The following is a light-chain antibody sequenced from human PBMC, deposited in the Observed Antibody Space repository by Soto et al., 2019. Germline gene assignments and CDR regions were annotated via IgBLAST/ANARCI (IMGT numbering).Light chain of an antibody. Sequence: QSALTQPASVSGSPGQSITISCAGTMRDIGAYNLASWYQQHPGKAPQLIIYEVRNRPSGISFRFSGSKSANTASLTISGLQAEDEADYYCSSFTSKSTLIFGGGTKVTVL. CDR2: EVR. J-gene: IGLJ2*01. V-gene: IGLV2-14*03. CDR1: MRDIGAYNL. CDR3: SSFTSKSTLI.